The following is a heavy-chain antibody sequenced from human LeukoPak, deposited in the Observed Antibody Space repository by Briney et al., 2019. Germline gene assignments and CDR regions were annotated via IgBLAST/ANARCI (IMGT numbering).Heavy chain of an antibody. CDR2: ISSSGSTI. CDR3: ARGYGYSYGPFDY. D-gene: IGHD5-18*01. CDR1: GITFSSYW. V-gene: IGHV3-48*04. Sequence: GGSLRLSCAASGITFSSYWMSWVRQAPGKGLEWVSYISSSGSTIYYADSVKGRFTISRDNAKNSLYLQMNSLRAEDTAVYYCARGYGYSYGPFDYWGQGTLVTVSS. J-gene: IGHJ4*02.